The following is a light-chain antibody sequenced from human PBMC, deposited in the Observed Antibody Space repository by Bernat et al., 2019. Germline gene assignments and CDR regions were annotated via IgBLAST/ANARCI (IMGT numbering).Light chain of an antibody. CDR3: QQLDKFPIT. Sequence: DIQLTQSPSFLSASVGDRVTITCRASQVIGTYLAWYHQQPVKAPHLLIYGASTLQRGVPSRFSGSGSGTEFTLTISSLQPEDSATYYCQQLDKFPITFGQGTRLEIK. CDR1: QVIGTY. J-gene: IGKJ5*01. V-gene: IGKV1-9*01. CDR2: GAS.